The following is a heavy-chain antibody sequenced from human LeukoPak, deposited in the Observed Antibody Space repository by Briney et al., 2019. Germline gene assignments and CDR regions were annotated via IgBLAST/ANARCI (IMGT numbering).Heavy chain of an antibody. CDR3: AREGHRWELLSPGAFDL. CDR2: INPSGGST. CDR1: GYTFTSYY. J-gene: IGHJ3*01. D-gene: IGHD1-26*01. Sequence: GASVKVSCKASGYTFTSYYMHWMRQAPGQGLEWMGMINPSGGSTSYAQKFQGRVTMTRDTSTSTVYMELSSLRSEDTAVYYCAREGHRWELLSPGAFDLWGQGTMVTVSS. V-gene: IGHV1-46*01.